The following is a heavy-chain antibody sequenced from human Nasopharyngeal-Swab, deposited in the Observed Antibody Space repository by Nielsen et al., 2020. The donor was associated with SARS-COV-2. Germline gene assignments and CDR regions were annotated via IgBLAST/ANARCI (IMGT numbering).Heavy chain of an antibody. CDR3: ASQGSGYTSHGPYYYGMDV. CDR2: ISAYNGNT. Sequence: ASVKVSCKASGYTFTSYGISWVRQAPGQGLEWMGWISAYNGNTNYAQKLQGRVTMTTDTPTSTAYMELRSLRSDDTAVYYCASQGSGYTSHGPYYYGMDVWGQGTTVTVSS. CDR1: GYTFTSYG. J-gene: IGHJ6*02. V-gene: IGHV1-18*01. D-gene: IGHD3-3*01.